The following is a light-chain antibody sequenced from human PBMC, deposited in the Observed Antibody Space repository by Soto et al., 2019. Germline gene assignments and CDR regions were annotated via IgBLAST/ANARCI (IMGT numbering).Light chain of an antibody. CDR2: GAS. J-gene: IGKJ1*01. Sequence: EIVLTQSPGSLSLSPGERATPSCRATQSVSSTYLGWFQQKPGQAPRLLIYGASSRATSIPDRFSGSGSGTDFTLTISRLEPEDFAVYYCQQYGSSPPTFGQGTKVEIK. CDR3: QQYGSSPPT. CDR1: QSVSSTY. V-gene: IGKV3-20*01.